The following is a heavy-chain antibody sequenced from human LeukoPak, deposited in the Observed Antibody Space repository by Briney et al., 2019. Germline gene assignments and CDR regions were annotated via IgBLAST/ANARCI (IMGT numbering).Heavy chain of an antibody. CDR3: AREGGTNYDFWSGYHPLDY. CDR2: ISYDGSNK. CDR1: GFTFSSYA. J-gene: IGHJ4*02. Sequence: PGGSLRLSCAASGFTFSSYAMHWVRQAPGKGLEWVAVISYDGSNKYYADSVKGRFTISRDNSKNTLYLQMNGLRAEDTAVYYCAREGGTNYDFWSGYHPLDYWGQGTLVTVSS. V-gene: IGHV3-30*01. D-gene: IGHD3-3*01.